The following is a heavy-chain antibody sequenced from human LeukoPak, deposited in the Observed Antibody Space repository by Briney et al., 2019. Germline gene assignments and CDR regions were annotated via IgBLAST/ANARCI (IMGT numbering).Heavy chain of an antibody. CDR1: GGSISSGGYY. V-gene: IGHV4-30-4*01. CDR2: IYYSGST. CDR3: ARDAATVTLWDYYYGMDV. Sequence: SQTLSLTCTVSGGSISSGGYYWSWIRQPPGKGLEWIGYIYYSGSTYYNPSLKSRVTVSVDTSKNQFSLKLSSVTAADTAVYYCARDAATVTLWDYYYGMDVWGQGTTVTVSS. J-gene: IGHJ6*02. D-gene: IGHD4-17*01.